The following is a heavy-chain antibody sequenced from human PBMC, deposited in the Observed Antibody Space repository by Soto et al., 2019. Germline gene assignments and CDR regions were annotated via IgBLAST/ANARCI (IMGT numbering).Heavy chain of an antibody. CDR3: ARHPYHSYDNYHYYFEC. Sequence: GASLKISCKASAYTFTNSWIGWERQMPGKGLEWLGIVFPGDSHTRYNPSFQGQVTISADKSISTAYLQWTSLKASDTAMYYFARHPYHSYDNYHYYFECWGQGALVTVSS. D-gene: IGHD3-9*01. CDR2: VFPGDSHT. CDR1: AYTFTNSW. V-gene: IGHV5-51*01. J-gene: IGHJ4*02.